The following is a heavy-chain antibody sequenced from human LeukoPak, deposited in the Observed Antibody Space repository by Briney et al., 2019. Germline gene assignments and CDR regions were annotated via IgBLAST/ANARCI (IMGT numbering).Heavy chain of an antibody. CDR1: GFTFSSSA. J-gene: IGHJ4*02. Sequence: GGSLRLSCAASGFTFSSSAMSWVRQVPGKGLEWVSGISASGGSTSYADSVRGRFTISRDNSKNTLYVQMNSLRDEDTAVYYCAKDNSYSSGWYVYWGQGTLVTVSS. CDR2: ISASGGST. CDR3: AKDNSYSSGWYVY. D-gene: IGHD6-19*01. V-gene: IGHV3-23*01.